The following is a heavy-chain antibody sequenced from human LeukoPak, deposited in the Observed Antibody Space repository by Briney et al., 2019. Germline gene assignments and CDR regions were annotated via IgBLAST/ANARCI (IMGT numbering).Heavy chain of an antibody. J-gene: IGHJ4*02. Sequence: ASVKVSCKASGYTFTSYYMHWARQAPGQGLEWMGTINPSGGSTSYAQKFQGRVTMTRDTSTSTVYMELSSLRSEDTAVYYCARAYDSSGYYSNFDYWGQGTLVTVSS. CDR2: INPSGGST. CDR1: GYTFTSYY. V-gene: IGHV1-46*01. D-gene: IGHD3-22*01. CDR3: ARAYDSSGYYSNFDY.